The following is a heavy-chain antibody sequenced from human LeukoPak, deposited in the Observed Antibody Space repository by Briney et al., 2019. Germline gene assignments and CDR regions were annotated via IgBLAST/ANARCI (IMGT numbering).Heavy chain of an antibody. Sequence: SATLSLTCTVSGGSISSYYWSWIRQPPGKGLEWIGYIYYSGSTNYNSSLKSRVTISVDTSKNQFSLKLSSVTAADTAVYYCARLRYSYGHGLWGQGTLVTVSS. J-gene: IGHJ4*02. CDR3: ARLRYSYGHGL. V-gene: IGHV4-59*01. CDR2: IYYSGST. CDR1: GGSISSYY. D-gene: IGHD5-18*01.